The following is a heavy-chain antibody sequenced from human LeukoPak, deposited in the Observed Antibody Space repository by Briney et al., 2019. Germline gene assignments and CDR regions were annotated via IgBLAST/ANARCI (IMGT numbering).Heavy chain of an antibody. CDR3: ARSFIRITIFGVAGNWFDP. CDR2: INAGNGNT. D-gene: IGHD3-3*01. J-gene: IGHJ5*02. Sequence: ASVKVSCKASGYTFTSYAMRWVRQAPGQRLEWMGWINAGNGNTKYSQKFQGRVTITRDTSASTAYMELSSLRSEDTAVYYCARSFIRITIFGVAGNWFDPWGQGTLVTVSS. V-gene: IGHV1-3*01. CDR1: GYTFTSYA.